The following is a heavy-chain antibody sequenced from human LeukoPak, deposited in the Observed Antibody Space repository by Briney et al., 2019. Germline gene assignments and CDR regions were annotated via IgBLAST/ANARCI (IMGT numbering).Heavy chain of an antibody. V-gene: IGHV3-23*01. CDR1: GFTFSSYA. CDR2: ISGSGGST. J-gene: IGHJ6*03. CDR3: AKDLLRNTAMVTGYYYYYYMDV. Sequence: GGSLRLSCAASGFTFSSYAMSWVRQAPGKGLEWVSAISGSGGSTYYADSVKGRSTISRDNSKNTLYLQMNSLRAEDTAVYYCAKDLLRNTAMVTGYYYYYYMDVWGKGTTVTVSS. D-gene: IGHD5-18*01.